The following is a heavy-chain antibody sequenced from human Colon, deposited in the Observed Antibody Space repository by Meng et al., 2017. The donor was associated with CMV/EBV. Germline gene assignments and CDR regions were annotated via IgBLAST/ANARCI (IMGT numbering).Heavy chain of an antibody. V-gene: IGHV4-4*02. CDR3: ARVGAYCGGDCYHPR. Sequence: QVQLQESGPGLVKPSGTLSLTCAVSGGSLSSRNWWSWVRQPPGKGLEWIGEIYHSGSTNYNPSLKSRVTISVDESKNQFSLRLSSVTAADTAVYYCARVGAYCGGDCYHPRWGQGNLVTVSS. CDR2: IYHSGST. D-gene: IGHD2-21*02. CDR1: GGSLSSRNW. J-gene: IGHJ4*02.